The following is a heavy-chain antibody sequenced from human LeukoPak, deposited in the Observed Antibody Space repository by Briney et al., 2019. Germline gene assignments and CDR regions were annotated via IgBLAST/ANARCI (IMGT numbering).Heavy chain of an antibody. D-gene: IGHD4-17*01. CDR2: ISAGADST. J-gene: IGHJ5*01. Sequence: GGSLRLSRAASAFTLSTYAMSWVRQAPGKGLEWVSAISAGADSTYYADSVQGRFTISRDNSKNTLYLQMSGLRAEDTAVYFCARGAYGDYDSWGQGTLVTVPS. CDR1: AFTLSTYA. V-gene: IGHV3-23*01. CDR3: ARGAYGDYDS.